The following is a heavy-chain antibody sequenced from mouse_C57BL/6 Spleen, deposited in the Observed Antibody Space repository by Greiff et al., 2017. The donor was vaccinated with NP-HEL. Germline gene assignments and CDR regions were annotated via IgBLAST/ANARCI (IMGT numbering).Heavy chain of an antibody. CDR2: ISSGGDYI. D-gene: IGHD1-1*01. CDR1: GFTFSSYA. V-gene: IGHV5-9-1*02. J-gene: IGHJ2*01. CDR3: TRGITTVVADYFDY. Sequence: KLMESGEGLVKPGGSLKLSCAASGFTFSSYAMSWVRQTPEKRLEWVAYISSGGDYIYYADTVKGRFTISRDNARNTLYLQMSSLKSEDTAMYYCTRGITTVVADYFDYWGQGTTLTVSS.